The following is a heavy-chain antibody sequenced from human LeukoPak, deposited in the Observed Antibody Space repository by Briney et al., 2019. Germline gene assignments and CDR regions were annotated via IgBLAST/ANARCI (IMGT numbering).Heavy chain of an antibody. CDR3: ARDSLSSSWSLDF. V-gene: IGHV3-23*01. CDR2: IIGSGDST. J-gene: IGHJ4*02. Sequence: GGSLSLSCAASGFTFSSFAMSWVRQAPGKGLEWVSSIIGSGDSTYYADSVKGRFTISRDNAKNSLFLQMNSLRAEDTAVYYCARDSLSSSWSLDFWGQGTLVTVSS. CDR1: GFTFSSFA. D-gene: IGHD6-13*01.